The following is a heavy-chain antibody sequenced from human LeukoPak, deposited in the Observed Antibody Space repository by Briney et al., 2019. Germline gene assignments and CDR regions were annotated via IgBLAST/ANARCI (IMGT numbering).Heavy chain of an antibody. V-gene: IGHV1-18*01. J-gene: IGHJ4*02. CDR2: ISAYNGNT. CDR3: AREGECCSSTSCYES. Sequence: ASVKVSCKASGYTFTSYGISWVRQAPGQGLEWMGWISAYNGNTNYAQKLQGRVTMTTDTSTSTAYMELRSLRSDDTAVYYRAREGECCSSTSCYESWGQGTLVTVSS. CDR1: GYTFTSYG. D-gene: IGHD2-2*01.